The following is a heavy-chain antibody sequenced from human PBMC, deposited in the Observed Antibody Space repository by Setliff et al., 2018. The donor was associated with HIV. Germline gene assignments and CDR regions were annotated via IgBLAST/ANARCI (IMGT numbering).Heavy chain of an antibody. D-gene: IGHD6-19*01. CDR2: ISCFNGKT. CDR3: GRVPYRSAWFCGGHNPFDV. Sequence: ASVKVSCKASAYSFSKYGISWVRQAPGQGLEWMGWISCFNGKTKYGQNFQGRVTMTMDTSTSTVYMELRSLISDDTAVYYCGRVPYRSAWFCGGHNPFDVWGQGTMVTVSS. J-gene: IGHJ3*01. CDR1: AYSFSKYG. V-gene: IGHV1-18*01.